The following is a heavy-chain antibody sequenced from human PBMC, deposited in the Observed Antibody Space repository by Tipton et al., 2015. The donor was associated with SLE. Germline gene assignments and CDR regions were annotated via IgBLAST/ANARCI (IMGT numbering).Heavy chain of an antibody. J-gene: IGHJ4*01. CDR1: GGSFSDYS. CDR2: VNHRGST. CDR3: ARGAKDRITLVRVRPYYFDY. Sequence: TLSLTCAVYGGSFSDYSWSWIRQPPGKELEWIGEVNHRGSTKYKASLKSRVSISVDTKKNQFSLRLSAVTAADTAVYYCARGAKDRITLVRVRPYYFDYWGQGSLVTVSS. V-gene: IGHV4-34*01. D-gene: IGHD3-10*01.